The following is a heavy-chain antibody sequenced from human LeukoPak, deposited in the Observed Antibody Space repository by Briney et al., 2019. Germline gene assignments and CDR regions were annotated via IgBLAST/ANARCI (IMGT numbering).Heavy chain of an antibody. D-gene: IGHD1-1*01. Sequence: GGSLRLSCAASGFTFDEHPMYWVRQPPGKGLEWVSLISGDGDTKHYADSVKGRFTISRDNRKQYLYLQMNSLRTGDSALYYCAKKSGAPGNFDYWGQGTLVTVSS. CDR2: ISGDGDTK. V-gene: IGHV3-43*02. J-gene: IGHJ4*02. CDR3: AKKSGAPGNFDY. CDR1: GFTFDEHP.